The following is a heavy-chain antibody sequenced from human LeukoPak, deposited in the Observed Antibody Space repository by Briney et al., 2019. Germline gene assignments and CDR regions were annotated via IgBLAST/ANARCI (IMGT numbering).Heavy chain of an antibody. Sequence: KPSETLSLTCTVSGGSINSSNYYWGWMRQPPGKGLEWIGSIYYSGSTYYNPSLKSRVSISVDTSKDQFSLKLSSVTAADTAVYYCARHRDSSGWYDFDYWGQGTLVTVSS. CDR2: IYYSGST. CDR3: ARHRDSSGWYDFDY. J-gene: IGHJ4*02. V-gene: IGHV4-39*01. D-gene: IGHD6-19*01. CDR1: GGSINSSNYY.